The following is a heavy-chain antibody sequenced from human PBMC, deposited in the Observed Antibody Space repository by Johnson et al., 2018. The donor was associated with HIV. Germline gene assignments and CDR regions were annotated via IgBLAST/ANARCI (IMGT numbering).Heavy chain of an antibody. CDR3: ARSEINIVGEPHAFDI. D-gene: IGHD1-26*01. J-gene: IGHJ3*02. CDR1: GFTFSNHA. Sequence: EVQLVESGGGVVQPGRSLRLSCAASGFTFSNHAMHWVRQAPGKGLEWVANIKQDGSENYYVDSVKGRFTISWDNAKNSLYQQMNSLRAEDTAVYYCARSEINIVGEPHAFDIWGQGTMVTVSS. CDR2: IKQDGSEN. V-gene: IGHV3-7*01.